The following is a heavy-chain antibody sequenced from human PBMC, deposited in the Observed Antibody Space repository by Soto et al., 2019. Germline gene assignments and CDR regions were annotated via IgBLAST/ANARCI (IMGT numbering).Heavy chain of an antibody. CDR3: TAGGGLPRYY. CDR1: GGSISSGGYS. J-gene: IGHJ4*02. D-gene: IGHD5-12*01. V-gene: IGHV4-30-2*01. CDR2: IYHSGST. Sequence: QLQLQESGSGLVKPSQNLSLTCAVSGGSISSGGYSWSWIRQPPGKGLEWIGYIYHSGSTYYNPSLKSRVTISVDRSKNQFPLKLSSVTAADTAVYYCTAGGGLPRYYWGQGTLVTVSS.